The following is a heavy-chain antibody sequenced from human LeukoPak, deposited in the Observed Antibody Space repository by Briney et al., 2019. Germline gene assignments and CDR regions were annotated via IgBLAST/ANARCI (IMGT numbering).Heavy chain of an antibody. CDR1: GYTFTSYD. V-gene: IGHV1-3*01. D-gene: IGHD5-18*01. CDR2: INAGNGNT. CDR3: ARSGYSYGHGWYFDL. J-gene: IGHJ2*01. Sequence: ASVKVSCKASGYTFTSYDINWVRQATGQGLEWMGWINAGNGNTKYSQKFQGRVTITRDTSASTAYMELSSLRSEDTAVYYCARSGYSYGHGWYFDLWGRGTLVTVSS.